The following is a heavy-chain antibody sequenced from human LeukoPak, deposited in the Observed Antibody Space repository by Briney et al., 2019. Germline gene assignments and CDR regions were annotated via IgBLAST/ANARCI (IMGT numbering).Heavy chain of an antibody. CDR1: GFTFSSYS. J-gene: IGHJ6*04. D-gene: IGHD2-2*01. V-gene: IGHV3-48*04. CDR3: ARDGPRFGYCSSTSCPLDV. Sequence: GGSLRLSCAASGFTFSSYSMNWVRQAPGKGLEWVSYISSSGSTIYYADSVKGRFTISRDNAKNSLYLQMNSLRAEDTAVYYCARDGPRFGYCSSTSCPLDVWGKGTTVTVSS. CDR2: ISSSGSTI.